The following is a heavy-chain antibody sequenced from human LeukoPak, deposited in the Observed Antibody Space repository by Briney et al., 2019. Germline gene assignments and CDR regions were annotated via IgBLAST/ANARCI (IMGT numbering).Heavy chain of an antibody. D-gene: IGHD3-10*01. CDR3: ARELLWFGEFEFGNWFDP. CDR2: IYYSGST. CDR1: GGSISSYY. V-gene: IGHV4-59*01. J-gene: IGHJ5*02. Sequence: SETLSLTCTVSGGSISSYYRSWIRQPPGKGLEWIGYIYYSGSTNYNPSLKSRVTISVDTSKNQFSLKLSSVTAADTAVYYCARELLWFGEFEFGNWFDPWGQGTLVTVSS.